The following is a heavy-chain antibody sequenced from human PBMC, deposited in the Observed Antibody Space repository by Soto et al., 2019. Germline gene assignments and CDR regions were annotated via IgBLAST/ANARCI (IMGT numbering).Heavy chain of an antibody. Sequence: QVHLVQSGAEVKKPGASVKVSCKASGYTFTSYAVYWVRQAPGQRLEWMGWINAGNGNTKYSQKFQGRVTITRDTSASTAYMELSSLRSEDTAVYYCARDLAFGLSDYWGQGTLVTVSS. CDR2: INAGNGNT. J-gene: IGHJ4*02. CDR1: GYTFTSYA. V-gene: IGHV1-3*01. D-gene: IGHD3-10*01. CDR3: ARDLAFGLSDY.